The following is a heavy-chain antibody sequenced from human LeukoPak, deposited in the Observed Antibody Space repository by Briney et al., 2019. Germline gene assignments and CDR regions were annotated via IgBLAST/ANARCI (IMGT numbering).Heavy chain of an antibody. J-gene: IGHJ4*02. Sequence: GGSLRLSCAASGFTFSNGLMSWVRQAPGKGLEWVGRIKSKTDGGTTDYAAPVKGRFTISRDDSKNTVYLQMNSLKTEDTAVYYRTTRLTGVDYWGQGTLVTVSS. CDR1: GFTFSNGL. CDR2: IKSKTDGGTT. V-gene: IGHV3-15*01. D-gene: IGHD1-20*01. CDR3: TTRLTGVDY.